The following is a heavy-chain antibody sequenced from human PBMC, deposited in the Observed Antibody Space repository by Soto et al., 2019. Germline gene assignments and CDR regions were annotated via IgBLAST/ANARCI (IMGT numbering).Heavy chain of an antibody. V-gene: IGHV1-58*01. CDR2: IVDGSGNT. CDR1: GFTFTSSA. Sequence: QMQLVQSGPEVKKPGTSVKVSCKASGFTFTSSAVQWVRQARGQRLVWIGWIVDGSGNTNYAQKFKERVTITRDMSTSTAYMELSSLRSEETAVYYCAADGRYNWHLDAFDIWGQGTMLTVSS. J-gene: IGHJ3*02. D-gene: IGHD1-20*01. CDR3: AADGRYNWHLDAFDI.